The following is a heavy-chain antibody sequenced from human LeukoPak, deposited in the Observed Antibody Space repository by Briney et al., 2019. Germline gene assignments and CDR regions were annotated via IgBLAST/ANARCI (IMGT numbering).Heavy chain of an antibody. V-gene: IGHV1-2*02. CDR1: GYTFTSYD. Sequence: GASVKVSCKASGYTFTSYDINWVRQATGQGLEWMGWINPNSGGTNYAQKFQGRVTMTRDTSISTAYMELSRLRSDDTAVYYCASAPVGYCSGGSCSSPDWFDPWGQGTLVTVSS. CDR3: ASAPVGYCSGGSCSSPDWFDP. J-gene: IGHJ5*02. CDR2: INPNSGGT. D-gene: IGHD2-15*01.